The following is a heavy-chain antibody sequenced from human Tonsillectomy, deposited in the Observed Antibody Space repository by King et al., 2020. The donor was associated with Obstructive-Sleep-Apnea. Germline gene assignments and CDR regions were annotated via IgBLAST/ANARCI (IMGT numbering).Heavy chain of an antibody. CDR3: ARGSLWFGELLVFDY. J-gene: IGHJ4*02. Sequence: QLVQSGAEVKKPGASVKVSCKASGYTFTSYGISWLRQAPGQGLEGMGCISAYNGNTNSAQKFQGKVTMTTDTSTSTAYMELRSLRSDDTAVYYCARGSLWFGELLVFDYWGQGTLVTVSS. D-gene: IGHD3-10*01. CDR2: ISAYNGNT. CDR1: GYTFTSYG. V-gene: IGHV1-18*01.